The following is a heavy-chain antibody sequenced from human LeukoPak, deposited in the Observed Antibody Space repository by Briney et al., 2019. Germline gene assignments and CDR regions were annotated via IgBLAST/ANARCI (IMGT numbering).Heavy chain of an antibody. V-gene: IGHV4-61*08. CDR1: GASLNSGGYY. D-gene: IGHD2-15*01. J-gene: IGHJ2*01. CDR2: IYYSGST. CDR3: AREGWDL. Sequence: SETLSLTCTVFGASLNSGGYYWNWIRQPPGKEPEWIGYIYYSGSTNYNRSLKSRVTISVDTSKNQFSLKLTSVTAADTAVYYCAREGWDLWGRGTLVTVSS.